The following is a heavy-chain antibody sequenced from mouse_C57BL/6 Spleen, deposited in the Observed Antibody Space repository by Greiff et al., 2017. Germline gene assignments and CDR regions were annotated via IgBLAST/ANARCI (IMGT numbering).Heavy chain of an antibody. CDR1: GFSLTSYG. CDR3: ARYDYHFDY. J-gene: IGHJ2*01. V-gene: IGHV2-2*01. CDR2: IWSGGST. D-gene: IGHD2-4*01. Sequence: VQRVESGPGLVQPSQSLSITCTVPGFSLTSYGVHWVRQSPGKGLEWLGVIWSGGSTDYNAAFISRLSISKDKSKSQVFFKMSRLQADDTAMYYCARYDYHFDYWGQGTALTVSS.